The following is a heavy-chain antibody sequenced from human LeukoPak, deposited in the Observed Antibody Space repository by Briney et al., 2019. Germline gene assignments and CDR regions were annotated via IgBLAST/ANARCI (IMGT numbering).Heavy chain of an antibody. D-gene: IGHD2-21*02. CDR2: IRYDGSNK. CDR1: GFTFCSYG. CDR3: ARSRNSDCGGDCFPDYYYYYYMDV. J-gene: IGHJ6*03. Sequence: GGSLRLSCAASGFTFCSYGMHWVRQAPGKGLEWVAFIRYDGSNKYYADAVKGRFTISRDNSKNTLYLQMNSLRAEDTAVYYCARSRNSDCGGDCFPDYYYYYYMDVWGKGTTVTVSS. V-gene: IGHV3-30*02.